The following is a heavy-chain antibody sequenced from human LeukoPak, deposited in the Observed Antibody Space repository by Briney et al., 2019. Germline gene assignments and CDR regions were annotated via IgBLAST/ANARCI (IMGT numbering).Heavy chain of an antibody. CDR1: GFTFNNNA. Sequence: GGSLRLSCATSGFTFNNNAMSWVRQAPGKGLEWVSAINGGGDATEYADSVKGRFTISRDNSKNTLYLQMNSLRPDDTAVYYCARCTASCYAIAFDVWGQGTLFTVSS. CDR2: INGGGDAT. J-gene: IGHJ3*01. CDR3: ARCTASCYAIAFDV. D-gene: IGHD2-2*01. V-gene: IGHV3-23*01.